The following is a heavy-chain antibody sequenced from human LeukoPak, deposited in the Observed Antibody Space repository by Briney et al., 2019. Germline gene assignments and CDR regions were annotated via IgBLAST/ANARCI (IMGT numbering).Heavy chain of an antibody. D-gene: IGHD3-3*01. CDR1: GFTFSSYA. J-gene: IGHJ4*02. CDR3: ARSRWEWLLPY. CDR2: ISGSGGST. Sequence: GGSLRLSCAASGFTFSSYAMSWVRQAPGKGLEWVSAISGSGGSTYYADSVKGRFTISRDNAKNSLYLQMNSLRAEDTAVYYCARSRWEWLLPYWGQGTLVTVSS. V-gene: IGHV3-23*01.